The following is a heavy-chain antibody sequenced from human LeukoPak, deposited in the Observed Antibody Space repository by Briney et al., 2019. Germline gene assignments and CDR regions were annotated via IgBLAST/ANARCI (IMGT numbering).Heavy chain of an antibody. CDR1: GYTFTSYG. V-gene: IGHV1-18*04. CDR3: ARGRTMVRGVIRWFDP. J-gene: IGHJ5*02. Sequence: ASVKVSCKASGYTFTSYGISWVRQAPGQGLEWMGWISAYNGNTNYAQKLQGRVTMTTDTSTSTAYMEPRSLRSDDTAVYYCARGRTMVRGVIRWFDPWGQGTLVTVSS. CDR2: ISAYNGNT. D-gene: IGHD3-10*01.